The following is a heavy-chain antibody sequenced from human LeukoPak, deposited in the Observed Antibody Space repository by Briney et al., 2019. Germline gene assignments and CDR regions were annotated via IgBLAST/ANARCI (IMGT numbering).Heavy chain of an antibody. D-gene: IGHD2-2*01. J-gene: IGHJ3*02. CDR3: ARERRWSSTSCPGFDI. V-gene: IGHV1-69*05. CDR2: IIPIFGTA. Sequence: SVKVSCKASGGTFSSYVISWVRQAPGQGLEWMGGIIPIFGTANYAQKLQGRVTMTTDTSTSTAYMELRSLRSDDTAVYYCARERRWSSTSCPGFDIWGQGTMVTVSS. CDR1: GGTFSSYV.